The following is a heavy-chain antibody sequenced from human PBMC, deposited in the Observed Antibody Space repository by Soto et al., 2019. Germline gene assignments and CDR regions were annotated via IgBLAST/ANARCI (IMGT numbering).Heavy chain of an antibody. V-gene: IGHV3-30-3*01. J-gene: IGHJ4*02. CDR3: AREVLGLYDY. D-gene: IGHD3-16*01. Sequence: QVQLVESGGGVVQPGRSLRLSCAASGFTFSSSAMHWVRQAPVKGLEWVAVISYDGSNKYYADSVKGRFTISRDNSKNTLYQQMNSLRAEDTAVYYCAREVLGLYDYWGQGTLVTVSS. CDR1: GFTFSSSA. CDR2: ISYDGSNK.